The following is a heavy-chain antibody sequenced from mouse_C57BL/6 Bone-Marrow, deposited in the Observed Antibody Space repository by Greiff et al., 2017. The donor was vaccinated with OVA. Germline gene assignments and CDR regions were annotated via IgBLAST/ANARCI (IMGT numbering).Heavy chain of an antibody. CDR1: GYTFTSYW. V-gene: IGHV1-69*01. CDR3: ARTYYGSSSRRYFDV. Sequence: QVQLQQPGAELVMPGASVKLSCKASGYTFTSYWMHWVKQRPGQGLEWIGEIDPSDSYTNYNQQFKGTSTLTVDKSDRAAYMHLSSLTYEDAAVYYCARTYYGSSSRRYFDVWGTGTTVTVSS. D-gene: IGHD1-1*01. CDR2: IDPSDSYT. J-gene: IGHJ1*03.